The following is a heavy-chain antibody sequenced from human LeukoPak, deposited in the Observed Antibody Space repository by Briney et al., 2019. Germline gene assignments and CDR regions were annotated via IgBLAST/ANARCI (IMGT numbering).Heavy chain of an antibody. CDR1: GGSINSYY. Sequence: SETLSLTCTVSGGSINSYYWSWIRQPPGRGLEWIGSIHYSGSTSYNPSLRSRVTISVDKSKNQFFLKLSSVTAADTAVYYCARVAAEYSSSSAHFDYWGQGTLVTVSS. CDR3: ARVAAEYSSSSAHFDY. D-gene: IGHD6-6*01. J-gene: IGHJ4*02. V-gene: IGHV4-59*01. CDR2: IHYSGST.